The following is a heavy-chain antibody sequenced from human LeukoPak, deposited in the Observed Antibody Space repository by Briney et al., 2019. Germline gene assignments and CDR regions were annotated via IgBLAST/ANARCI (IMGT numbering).Heavy chain of an antibody. Sequence: GSSVKVSCKASGGTFSSYAISWVRQAPGQGLEWMGGIIPIFGTANYAQKFQGRVTITSDESTSTAYMELSSLRSEGTAVYCCARGHLRRYDFWGCGNRFHPLGQGTL. D-gene: IGHD3-3*01. CDR3: ARGHLRRYDFWGCGNRFHP. J-gene: IGHJ5*02. CDR2: IIPIFGTA. CDR1: GGTFSSYA. V-gene: IGHV1-69*01.